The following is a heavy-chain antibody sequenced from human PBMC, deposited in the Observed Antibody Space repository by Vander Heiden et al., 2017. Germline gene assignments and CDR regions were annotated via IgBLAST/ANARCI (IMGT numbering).Heavy chain of an antibody. D-gene: IGHD3-22*01. V-gene: IGHV3-30-3*01. CDR1: GFTFSSYA. CDR3: ARGLEYYDSSGYQTLGY. Sequence: QVQLVESGGGVVQPGRSLRLSRAASGFTFSSYAMNWVRQDPGKGLECVAVISYDGSNKYYADSVKGRFTISRDNSKNTLYLQMNSLRAEDTAVYYCARGLEYYDSSGYQTLGYWGQGTLVTVSS. CDR2: ISYDGSNK. J-gene: IGHJ4*02.